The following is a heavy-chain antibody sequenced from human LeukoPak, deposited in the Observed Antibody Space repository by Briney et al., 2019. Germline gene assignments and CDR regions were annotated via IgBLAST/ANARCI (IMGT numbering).Heavy chain of an antibody. CDR1: GYTFTGYD. CDR2: MNPNSGNT. V-gene: IGHV1-8*01. J-gene: IGHJ4*02. D-gene: IGHD4-17*01. CDR3: ARSGGNYGDYDFDY. Sequence: GASVKVSCKASGYTFTGYDINWVRQATGQGLEWMGWMNPNSGNTGYAQKFQGRVTMTRNTSTSTAYMELSSLRSEDTAVYYCARSGGNYGDYDFDYWGQGTLVTVSS.